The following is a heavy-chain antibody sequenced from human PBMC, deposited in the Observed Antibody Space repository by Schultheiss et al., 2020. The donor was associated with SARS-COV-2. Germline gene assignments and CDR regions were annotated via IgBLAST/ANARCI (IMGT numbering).Heavy chain of an antibody. V-gene: IGHV3-21*06. CDR2: ISSSSSYI. Sequence: GGSLRLSCAASGFTFGTYSMNWVRQAPGKGLEWVSSISSSSSYIYYADSMKGRFTISRDNAKNSLYLQMNSLRAEDTAVYYCAFARGRWLPLAWGQGTLVTVSS. CDR3: AFARGRWLPLA. D-gene: IGHD5-24*01. CDR1: GFTFGTYS. J-gene: IGHJ5*02.